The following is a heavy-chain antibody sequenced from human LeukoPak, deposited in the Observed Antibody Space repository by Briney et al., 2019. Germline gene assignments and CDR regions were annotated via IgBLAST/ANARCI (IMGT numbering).Heavy chain of an antibody. CDR1: GGSISNSSYY. V-gene: IGHV4-39*01. CDR3: ARGVLSVYYFDI. D-gene: IGHD3-10*01. J-gene: IGHJ3*02. CDR2: MYYSGST. Sequence: PSETLSLTCTVSGGSISNSSYYWGWIRQPPGKGLEWIGSMYYSGSTYYNPSLKSRATISVDTSKNQFSLKLSSVTAADTAVYYCARGVLSVYYFDIWGQGSVVTVSS.